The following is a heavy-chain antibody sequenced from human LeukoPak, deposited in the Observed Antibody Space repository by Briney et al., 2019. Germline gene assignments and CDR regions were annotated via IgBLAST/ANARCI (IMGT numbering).Heavy chain of an antibody. CDR1: GFSFRNCS. CDR2: ISSSRTYI. CDR3: AGDYEGNLAFDI. V-gene: IGHV3-21*01. Sequence: GGPLRLSCAASGFSFRNCSMNWVRQAPGKGPASASSISSSRTYIYYADSLEGRFTISRDNVRNSLYLQMNSLRAEDTAVYYCAGDYEGNLAFDIWGQGTMVTVSS. D-gene: IGHD4-23*01. J-gene: IGHJ3*02.